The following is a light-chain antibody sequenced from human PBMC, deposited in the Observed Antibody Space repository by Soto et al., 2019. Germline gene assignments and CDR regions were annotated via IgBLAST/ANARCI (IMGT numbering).Light chain of an antibody. V-gene: IGKV3-20*01. CDR2: GAS. CDR1: QSVSSSY. CDR3: QQYDSSPLT. J-gene: IGKJ4*01. Sequence: EIVLTQSPGTLSLSPGERATLSCRASQSVSSSYLAWYQQKPGQAPGLLIYGASIRATGIPDRFSGSGSGTDFTLTISRLEPEDFAVYYCQQYDSSPLTFGGGTKVEIK.